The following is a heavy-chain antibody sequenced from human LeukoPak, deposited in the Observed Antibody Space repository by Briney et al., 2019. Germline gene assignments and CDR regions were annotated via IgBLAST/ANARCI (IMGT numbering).Heavy chain of an antibody. CDR2: INHSGST. J-gene: IGHJ5*02. D-gene: IGHD3-9*01. CDR1: GGSFSGYY. V-gene: IGHV4-34*01. CDR3: ARAPWLLNWFDP. Sequence: SETLSLTCAVYGGSFSGYYWSWIRQPPGKGLEWIGEINHSGSTNYNPSLKSRVTISVDTSKNQFSLKLSSVTAADAAVYYCARAPWLLNWFDPWGQGTLVTVSS.